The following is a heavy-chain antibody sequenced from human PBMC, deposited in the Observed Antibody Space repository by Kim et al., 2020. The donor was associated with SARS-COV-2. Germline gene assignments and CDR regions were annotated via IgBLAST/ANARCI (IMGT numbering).Heavy chain of an antibody. V-gene: IGHV3-7*04. CDR2: EQ. J-gene: IGHJ4*02. D-gene: IGHD1-1*01. Sequence: EQYYVDSGRGRFTSSRDNAKNSLHLQMSSLRVEDTAVYYCARAPFGTGTDHWGQGTLVTVSS. CDR3: ARAPFGTGTDH.